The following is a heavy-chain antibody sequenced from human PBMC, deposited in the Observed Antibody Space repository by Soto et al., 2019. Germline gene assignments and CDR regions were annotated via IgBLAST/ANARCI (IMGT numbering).Heavy chain of an antibody. CDR1: WFTFSDST. J-gene: IGHJ4*02. Sequence: EVQLVESWGGLVQPGGSLKLSCAASWFTFSDSTVDWVLQASGKGLEWVGRIRSKADSYAPAYAASVKGRFTISRDDSQNTAYLQMSSLKNEDTAVYYCTGRQLENWGQGTLVTVSS. V-gene: IGHV3-73*01. CDR3: TGRQLEN. CDR2: IRSKADSYAP. D-gene: IGHD6-13*01.